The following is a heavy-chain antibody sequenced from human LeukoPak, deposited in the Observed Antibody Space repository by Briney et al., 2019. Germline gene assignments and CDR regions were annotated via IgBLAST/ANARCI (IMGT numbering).Heavy chain of an antibody. Sequence: PETLSLTCGVYGGSFSGSYWSWIRQPPGKGLEWIGEISQSGSTNCNPSLKSRVTISRDTSKKHFSLNLTSVTAADTAVYFCARGPIDNSFDYWGQGTLVTVSS. CDR1: GGSFSGSY. J-gene: IGHJ4*02. CDR3: ARGPIDNSFDY. CDR2: ISQSGST. V-gene: IGHV4-34*01. D-gene: IGHD3-22*01.